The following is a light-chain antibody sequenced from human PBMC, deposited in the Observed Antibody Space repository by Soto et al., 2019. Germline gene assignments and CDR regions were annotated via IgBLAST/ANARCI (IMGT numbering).Light chain of an antibody. J-gene: IGKJ2*01. V-gene: IGKV3-20*01. CDR2: GAS. Sequence: EIMLTQSPGTLSLSPGERATISCRASQSVSSTYIAWYQQNPGRAPRLLIYGASSRATGIPDRFSGSGSGTDFTLTISRLEPEDFAVYFCQQYGRSPPFTFGQGTKVEIK. CDR1: QSVSSTY. CDR3: QQYGRSPPFT.